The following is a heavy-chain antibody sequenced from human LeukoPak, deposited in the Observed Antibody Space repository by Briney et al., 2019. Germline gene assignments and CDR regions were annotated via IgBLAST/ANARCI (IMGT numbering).Heavy chain of an antibody. J-gene: IGHJ6*02. V-gene: IGHV3-33*01. D-gene: IGHD6-19*01. Sequence: GGSLRLSCAASGFTFSSYGMHWVRQAPGKGLEWVAVIWYDGSNKYYADSMKGRFTISRDNSKNTLYLQMNSLRAEDTAVYYCARDLSSSGWYRYYGMDVWGQGTTVTVSS. CDR1: GFTFSSYG. CDR2: IWYDGSNK. CDR3: ARDLSSSGWYRYYGMDV.